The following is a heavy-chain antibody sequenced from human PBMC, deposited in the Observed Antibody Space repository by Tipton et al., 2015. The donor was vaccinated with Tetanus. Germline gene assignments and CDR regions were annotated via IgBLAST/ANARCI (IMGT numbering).Heavy chain of an antibody. CDR3: ARRSLTNYGLDV. V-gene: IGHV3-30*03. D-gene: IGHD1-1*01. CDR2: ISSPGTNK. CDR1: GFTFSIYG. Sequence: SLRLSCAASGFTFSIYGMHWVRQAPGKGLEWVTIISSPGTNKHYADSVRGRFTISRDHAKNTVYLQMNSLRAEDTAVYFCARRSLTNYGLDVWGQGTPVTVSS. J-gene: IGHJ6*02.